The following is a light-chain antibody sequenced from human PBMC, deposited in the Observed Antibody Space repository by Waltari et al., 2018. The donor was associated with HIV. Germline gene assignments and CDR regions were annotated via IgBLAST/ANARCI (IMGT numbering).Light chain of an antibody. J-gene: IGKJ2*01. CDR3: QQSYITPYT. CDR2: AAS. Sequence: DILMTQSPSSLSASVGARVTITCRASLNITRFLNWYHQKPRKAPQPLISAASNLQSGVPARFSGSGAVTDFTLTITSLQPADFATYFCQQSYITPYTVGQGTKLEIK. CDR1: LNITRF. V-gene: IGKV1-39*01.